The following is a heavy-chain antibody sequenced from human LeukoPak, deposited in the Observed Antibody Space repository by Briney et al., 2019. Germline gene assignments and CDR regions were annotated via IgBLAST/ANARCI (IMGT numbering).Heavy chain of an antibody. Sequence: PSETLSLTYTVSGGSISSGGYYWSWIRQHPGKGLEWIGYIYYSGSTYYNPSLKSRVTISVDTSKNQFSLKLSSVTAADTAVYYCATYSPITMIVVGDAFDIWGQGTMVTVSS. D-gene: IGHD3-22*01. CDR3: ATYSPITMIVVGDAFDI. J-gene: IGHJ3*02. V-gene: IGHV4-31*03. CDR2: IYYSGST. CDR1: GGSISSGGYY.